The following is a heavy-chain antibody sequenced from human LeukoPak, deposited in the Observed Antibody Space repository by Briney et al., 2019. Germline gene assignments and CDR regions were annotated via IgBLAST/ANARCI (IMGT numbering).Heavy chain of an antibody. V-gene: IGHV1-69*05. CDR2: IIPIFGTA. CDR1: GGTFSSYA. D-gene: IGHD6-6*01. J-gene: IGHJ4*02. Sequence: SVKVSCKASGGTFSSYAISWVRQAPGQGLEWMGGIIPIFGTANYAQKFQGRVTITTDESTSTAYMELSSLRSEDTAVYYCARDWARISSSSGWGQGTLVTVSS. CDR3: ARDWARISSSSG.